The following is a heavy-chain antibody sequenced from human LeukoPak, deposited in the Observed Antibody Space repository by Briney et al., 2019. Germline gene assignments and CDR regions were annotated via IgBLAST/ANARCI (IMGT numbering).Heavy chain of an antibody. Sequence: AGSLRLSCAASGFGFSNYAMNWVRQAPGKGLEWVSSISLSGGSTYYADSVKGRFTISRDNSRNTLSLQMNSLRVEDTAVYYCAKDLSNSHRYYFDYWGQGTLVTVSS. D-gene: IGHD5-18*01. CDR3: AKDLSNSHRYYFDY. CDR1: GFGFSNYA. V-gene: IGHV3-23*01. J-gene: IGHJ4*02. CDR2: ISLSGGST.